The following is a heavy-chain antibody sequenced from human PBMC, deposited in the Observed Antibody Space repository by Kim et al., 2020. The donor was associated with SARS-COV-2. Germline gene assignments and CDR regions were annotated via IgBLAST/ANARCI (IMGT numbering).Heavy chain of an antibody. V-gene: IGHV3-7*04. CDR3: ARGESGYTILVDAFDI. J-gene: IGHJ3*02. Sequence: SGKGRFTISRENAKNSLYLKMNSLRAEDTAVYYWARGESGYTILVDAFDIWGQGTMVTVSS. D-gene: IGHD5-12*01.